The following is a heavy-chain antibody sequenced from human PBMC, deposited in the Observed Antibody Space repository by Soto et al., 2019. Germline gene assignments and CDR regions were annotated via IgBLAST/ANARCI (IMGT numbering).Heavy chain of an antibody. J-gene: IGHJ3*01. CDR3: SFLSAVAGKYAFDF. Sequence: SGPTLVNPTQTLTLTCTFSGFSLSTSGMCVSWIRQPPGKALEWLALIDWDDDKYYSTSLKTRLTISKDTSKNQVVLTMTNMDPVDTATYYCSFLSAVAGKYAFDFWGQGTMVPVSS. D-gene: IGHD6-19*01. CDR2: IDWDDDK. V-gene: IGHV2-70*01. CDR1: GFSLSTSGMC.